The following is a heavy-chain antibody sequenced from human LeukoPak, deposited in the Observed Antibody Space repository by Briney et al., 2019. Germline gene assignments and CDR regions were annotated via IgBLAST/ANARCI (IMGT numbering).Heavy chain of an antibody. Sequence: SETLSLTCTVSGGSISSYYWSWIRQPAGKGLEWVGRSYTTGSTNYNPSLKSRVTMSLDTSKNQFSLKLSSVTAADTAVYYCARRYGSGRDYWGQGTLVTVSS. CDR2: SYTTGST. D-gene: IGHD3-10*01. CDR3: ARRYGSGRDY. CDR1: GGSISSYY. V-gene: IGHV4-4*07. J-gene: IGHJ4*02.